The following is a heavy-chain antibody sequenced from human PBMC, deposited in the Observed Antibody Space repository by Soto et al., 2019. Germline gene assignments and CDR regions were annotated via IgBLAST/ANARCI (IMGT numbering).Heavy chain of an antibody. Sequence: EVQLVESGGGVVQPGGSLRLSCSASGFTFFTYAMNWVRQAPGKGLEWVSSITDAGVTTYYADSVKGRFTISRDNSKNTLYLQMNSLRTDDSAVYYCAKDTPVVMFLFDSWGRGTLVTVSS. V-gene: IGHV3-23*04. J-gene: IGHJ4*02. CDR1: GFTFFTYA. CDR3: AKDTPVVMFLFDS. D-gene: IGHD2-15*01. CDR2: ITDAGVTT.